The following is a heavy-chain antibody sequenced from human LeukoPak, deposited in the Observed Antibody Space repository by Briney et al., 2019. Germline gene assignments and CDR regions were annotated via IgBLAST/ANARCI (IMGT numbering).Heavy chain of an antibody. CDR3: ARDFGYCSSTSCYNAVDY. CDR2: IRSSSET. Sequence: GGSLRLSCAASGFTFSQYSMNWVRQAPGKGLEWVSHIRSSSETFYADSVKGRFTISRDNARNSLYLQMNSLRAEDTALYYCARDFGYCSSTSCYNAVDYWGQGTLVTVSS. CDR1: GFTFSQYS. V-gene: IGHV3-48*01. D-gene: IGHD2-2*03. J-gene: IGHJ4*02.